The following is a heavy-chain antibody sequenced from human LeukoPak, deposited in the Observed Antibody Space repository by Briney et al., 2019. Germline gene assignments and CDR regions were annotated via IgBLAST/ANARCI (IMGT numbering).Heavy chain of an antibody. J-gene: IGHJ3*02. CDR3: AKDTHTYDTTGQGAFDI. V-gene: IGHV3-33*06. CDR2: IWYDGSNK. Sequence: GGSLRLFCAASGFTFSSYGMHWVHQAPGKGLEWVAVIWYDGSNKYYADSVKGRFTISRDNSKNTLYLQMNSLRAEDAAVYFCAKDTHTYDTTGQGAFDIWGQGTMVTVSS. D-gene: IGHD3-22*01. CDR1: GFTFSSYG.